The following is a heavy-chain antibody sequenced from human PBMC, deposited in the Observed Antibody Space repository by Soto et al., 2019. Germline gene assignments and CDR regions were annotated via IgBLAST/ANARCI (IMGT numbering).Heavy chain of an antibody. V-gene: IGHV3-49*04. J-gene: IGHJ4*02. CDR1: GFTFGDHA. D-gene: IGHD3-3*01. CDR3: TRVWHYDFWSGDY. Sequence: RLSCTASGFTFGDHAMSWVRQAPGKGLEWVGFIRSKAYGGTTEYAASVKGRFTISRDDSKSIAYLQMNSLKTEDTAVYYCTRVWHYDFWSGDYWGQGTLVTVSS. CDR2: IRSKAYGGTT.